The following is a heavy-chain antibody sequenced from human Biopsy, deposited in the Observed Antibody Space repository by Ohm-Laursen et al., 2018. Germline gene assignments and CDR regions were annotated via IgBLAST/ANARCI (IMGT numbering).Heavy chain of an antibody. CDR2: INPVAEAT. CDR1: GYNFGNYY. CDR3: ARESPLRLGVCGAIRCFKEVFGMGV. D-gene: IGHD2-21*01. V-gene: IGHV1-46*01. J-gene: IGHJ6*02. Sequence: AATVKISCKASGYNFGNYYINWVRKVPGQGLEWLGVINPVAEATMYAQKFQDRITMTRDTSTNTVYMDLTSLTSEDTAVYYRARESPLRLGVCGAIRCFKEVFGMGVWGQGTTVIVSS.